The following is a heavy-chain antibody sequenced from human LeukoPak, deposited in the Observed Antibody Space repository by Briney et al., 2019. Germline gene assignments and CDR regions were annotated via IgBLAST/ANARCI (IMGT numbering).Heavy chain of an antibody. CDR3: ATQSRDYYDSGSYYNWFDP. CDR2: IYYSGST. Sequence: PSETLSLTCTVSGGSIRNSSFYWGWIRQPPGKGLEWIGSIYYSGSTYYNPSLKTRVTMSVDTSENQFSLKLSSVTATDTAMYFCATQSRDYYDSGSYYNWFDPWGQGTLVTVSS. J-gene: IGHJ5*02. V-gene: IGHV4-39*01. CDR1: GGSIRNSSFY. D-gene: IGHD3-10*01.